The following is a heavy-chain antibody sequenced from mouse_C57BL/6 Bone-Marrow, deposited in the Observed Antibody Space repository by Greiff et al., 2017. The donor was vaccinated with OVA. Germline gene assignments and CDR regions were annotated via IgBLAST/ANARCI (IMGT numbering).Heavy chain of an antibody. Sequence: EVQRVESGGGLVKPGGSLKLSCAASGFTFSSYAMSWVRQTPEKRLEWVATISDGGSYTYYPDNVKGRFTISRDNAKNNLYLQMSHLKSEDTAMYYCARDTHYYGSSYGRYAWFAYWGQGTLVTVSA. CDR2: ISDGGSYT. CDR1: GFTFSSYA. CDR3: ARDTHYYGSSYGRYAWFAY. J-gene: IGHJ3*01. D-gene: IGHD1-1*01. V-gene: IGHV5-4*01.